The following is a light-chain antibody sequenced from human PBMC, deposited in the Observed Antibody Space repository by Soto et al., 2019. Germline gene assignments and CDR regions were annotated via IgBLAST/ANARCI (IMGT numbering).Light chain of an antibody. J-gene: IGKJ4*01. Sequence: EIVLTQSPATLSLSPGERATLSCRASQSVSSYLAWYQQKPGQAPRLLIYDVSSRATGIPARFSGSGSGTDFTLTISSLEPEDFAVYFCQQRSNWPLIFGGGTKVEIK. CDR3: QQRSNWPLI. CDR2: DVS. V-gene: IGKV3-11*01. CDR1: QSVSSY.